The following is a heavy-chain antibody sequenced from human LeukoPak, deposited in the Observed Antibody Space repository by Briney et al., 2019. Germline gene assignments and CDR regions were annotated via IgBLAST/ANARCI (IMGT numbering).Heavy chain of an antibody. Sequence: GRSLRLSCAASGFTFSSYGVHWVRQAPGKGLEWVAVIWYDGSNKYYADSVKGRFTISRDNSKNTLYLQMNSLRAEDTAVYYCAREGEGTAMVGNYYYGMDVWGQGTTVTVSS. J-gene: IGHJ6*02. V-gene: IGHV3-33*01. D-gene: IGHD5-18*01. CDR3: AREGEGTAMVGNYYYGMDV. CDR2: IWYDGSNK. CDR1: GFTFSSYG.